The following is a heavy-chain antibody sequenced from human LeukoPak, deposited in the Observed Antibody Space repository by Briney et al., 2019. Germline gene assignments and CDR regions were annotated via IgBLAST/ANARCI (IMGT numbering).Heavy chain of an antibody. D-gene: IGHD1-14*01. Sequence: GGSLRLSCATSGFTFSTYWMSWVRQTPGKGLEWVAKIKPDGSEKSYVDSVRGRFTISRDNAKNSVYLQMNSLRVEDTAVYYCARGQLADNQWGQGALVTVSS. CDR3: ARGQLADNQ. V-gene: IGHV3-7*01. J-gene: IGHJ4*02. CDR2: IKPDGSEK. CDR1: GFTFSTYW.